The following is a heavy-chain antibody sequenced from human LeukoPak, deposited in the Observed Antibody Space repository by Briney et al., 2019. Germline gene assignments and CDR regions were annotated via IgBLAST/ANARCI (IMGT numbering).Heavy chain of an antibody. CDR2: IYHSGAT. Sequence: SSQTLSLTCTVSGGSIDSANHYWSRFRQPPGKVLEGIGYIYHSGATYNNPSLRTPSSISTDTSKNQFFLKLNSLTAADTAVYYCARGWRFTGYPFDPWGQGLLVIVSS. V-gene: IGHV4-30-4*01. CDR3: ARGWRFTGYPFDP. J-gene: IGHJ5*02. CDR1: GGSIDSANHY. D-gene: IGHD3-9*01.